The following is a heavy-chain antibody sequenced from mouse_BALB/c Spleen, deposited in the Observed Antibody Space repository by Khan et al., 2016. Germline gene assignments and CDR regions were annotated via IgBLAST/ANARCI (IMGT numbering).Heavy chain of an antibody. Sequence: QVRLQQSGAELAKPGASVKMSCKASGYTFTRFWMHWVKQRPGQGLEWIGYINPGSNYTDYNQNFKDKATLTADKSSSTAYMLLSSLTSEDSAVYFWARWGYGNYLYQAMDYWGQGISVTVSS. CDR3: ARWGYGNYLYQAMDY. CDR2: INPGSNYT. V-gene: IGHV1-7*01. J-gene: IGHJ4*01. CDR1: GYTFTRFW. D-gene: IGHD2-10*02.